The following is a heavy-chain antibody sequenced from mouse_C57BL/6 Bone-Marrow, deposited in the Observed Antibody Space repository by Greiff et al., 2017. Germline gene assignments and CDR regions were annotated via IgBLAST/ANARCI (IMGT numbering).Heavy chain of an antibody. V-gene: IGHV5-15*01. CDR3: ARHGYYYGSSYWYFDV. CDR2: ISNLAYSI. J-gene: IGHJ1*03. Sequence: EVKLVESGGGLVQPGGSLKLSCAASGFTFSDYGMAWVRQAPRKGPEWVAFISNLAYSIYYADTVTGRFTIPSENAKNTLYLELSSLRSEDTAMYYCARHGYYYGSSYWYFDVWGTGTTVTVSS. D-gene: IGHD1-1*01. CDR1: GFTFSDYG.